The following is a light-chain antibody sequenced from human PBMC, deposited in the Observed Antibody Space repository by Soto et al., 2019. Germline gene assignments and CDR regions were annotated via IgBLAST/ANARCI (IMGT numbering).Light chain of an antibody. CDR3: QQHQTYST. CDR2: GAS. V-gene: IGKV3-20*01. Sequence: EIVLTQSPGTLSLSPGERATLSCRASQSVSSSYLAWYQQKPGQAPRLLIYGASSRATGIPDRFSGSGSGTEFTLTISSLQPDDFATYYCQQHQTYSTFGQGTKVEIK. J-gene: IGKJ1*01. CDR1: QSVSSSY.